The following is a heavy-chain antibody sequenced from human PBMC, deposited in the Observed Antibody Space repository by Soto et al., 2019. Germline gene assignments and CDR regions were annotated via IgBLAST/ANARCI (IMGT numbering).Heavy chain of an antibody. CDR1: GGTFSSYT. J-gene: IGHJ3*02. CDR3: ARGEGDYDFWRGYITYDAFDI. V-gene: IGHV1-69*02. CDR2: IIPILGIA. D-gene: IGHD3-3*01. Sequence: QVQLVQSGAEVKKPGSSVKVSCKASGGTFSSYTISWVRQAPGQGLEWMGRIIPILGIANYAQKFQGRVTITADKSTSTAYMELSSLRSEDTAVYYCARGEGDYDFWRGYITYDAFDIWGQGTMVTVSS.